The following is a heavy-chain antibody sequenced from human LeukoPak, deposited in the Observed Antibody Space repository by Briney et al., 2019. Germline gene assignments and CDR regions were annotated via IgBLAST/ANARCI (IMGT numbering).Heavy chain of an antibody. D-gene: IGHD1-26*01. V-gene: IGHV4-4*07. CDR3: ASSTQSYGELYGFDY. J-gene: IGHJ4*02. CDR2: IYTSGST. CDR1: GGSISSYY. Sequence: PSETLSLTCTVSGGSISSYYWSWIRQPAGRGLEWIGRIYTSGSTNYNPSLKSRVTMSVDTSKNQFSLKLSSVTAADTAVYCCASSTQSYGELYGFDYWGQGTLVTVSS.